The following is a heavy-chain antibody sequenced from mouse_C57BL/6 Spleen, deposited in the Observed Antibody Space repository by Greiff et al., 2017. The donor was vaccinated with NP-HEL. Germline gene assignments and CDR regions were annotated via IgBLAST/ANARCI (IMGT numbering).Heavy chain of an antibody. J-gene: IGHJ2*01. CDR3: ARDWFFDY. CDR2: ISSGSSTI. V-gene: IGHV5-17*01. Sequence: EVMLVESGGGLVKPGGSLKLSCAASGFTFSDYGMHWVRQAPEQGLEWVAYISSGSSTIYYADTVKGRFTFSRDNAKTTLYLQMTSLRSEDTAMYYCARDWFFDYWGQGTTLTVSS. D-gene: IGHD2-2*01. CDR1: GFTFSDYG.